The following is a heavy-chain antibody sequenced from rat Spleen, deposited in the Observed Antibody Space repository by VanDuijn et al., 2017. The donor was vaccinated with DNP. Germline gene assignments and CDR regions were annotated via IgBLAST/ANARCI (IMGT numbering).Heavy chain of an antibody. J-gene: IGHJ3*01. CDR2: ITSSGGST. CDR3: ARAMYNSGSGWLAY. Sequence: EVQLVESGGDLVQPGRSLKLSCVASGFTFNNYWMTWIRQVPGKGLEWVASITSSGGSTYYPDSVKGRFTISRDNAKNTLYLQMNSLRAEDTATYYWARAMYNSGSGWLAYWGQGTLVTVSS. D-gene: IGHD4-3*01. CDR1: GFTFNNYW. V-gene: IGHV5-31*01.